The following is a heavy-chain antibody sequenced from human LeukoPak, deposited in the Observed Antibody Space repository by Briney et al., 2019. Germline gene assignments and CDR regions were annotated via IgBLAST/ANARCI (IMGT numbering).Heavy chain of an antibody. CDR2: INSDGSST. CDR1: GFTFSSYW. J-gene: IGHJ4*02. CDR3: ARERTYSGYDYFDY. V-gene: IGHV3-74*01. Sequence: GGSLRLSCAASGFTFSSYWMHWVRQAPGKGLVWVSRINSDGSSTSYADSVKGRFTISGDNAKNSLYLQMNSLRAEDTAVYYCARERTYSGYDYFDYWGQGTLVTVSS. D-gene: IGHD5-12*01.